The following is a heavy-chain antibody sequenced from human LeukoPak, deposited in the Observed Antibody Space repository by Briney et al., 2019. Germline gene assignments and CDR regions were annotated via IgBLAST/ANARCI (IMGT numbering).Heavy chain of an antibody. CDR3: ARHNDYGDYFLDY. CDR1: GFSFDDYG. V-gene: IGHV3-20*04. CDR2: INWNGGTT. Sequence: GGSLRLSCEASGFSFDDYGMSWVRQVPGKGLEWVSGINWNGGTTHYADSVQGRFTISRDNAKNTLYLQMNSLRVEDTAVYYCARHNDYGDYFLDYWGQGTLVTVSS. J-gene: IGHJ4*02. D-gene: IGHD4-17*01.